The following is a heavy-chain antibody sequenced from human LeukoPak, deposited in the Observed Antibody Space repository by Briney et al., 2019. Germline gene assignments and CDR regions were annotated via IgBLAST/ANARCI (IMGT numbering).Heavy chain of an antibody. V-gene: IGHV1-8*01. J-gene: IGHJ4*02. CDR1: GYTFTSYD. CDR3: ARGQGYSGYPSFDY. CDR2: MNPNSGNT. Sequence: ASLKVSSKASGYTFTSYDINWVRQATGQGLEWMGWMNPNSGNTGYAQKFQGRVTMTRNTSISTAYMELSSLRSEDTAVYYCARGQGYSGYPSFDYWGQGTLVTVSS. D-gene: IGHD5-12*01.